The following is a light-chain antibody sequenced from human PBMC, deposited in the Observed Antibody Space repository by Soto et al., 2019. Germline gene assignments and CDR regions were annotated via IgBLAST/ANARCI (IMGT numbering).Light chain of an antibody. CDR1: SGHSTYD. CDR3: QTWGSGIWV. V-gene: IGLV4-69*01. CDR2: LSGDGSH. J-gene: IGLJ3*02. Sequence: QPVLTQSPSASASLGASVKLTCTLSSGHSTYDVAWHQQQPQKGPRFLMKLSGDGSHTKGDGIPDRFSGSSSGAERYLIIPRLQSEDEADYFCQTWGSGIWVFGGGTKLTVL.